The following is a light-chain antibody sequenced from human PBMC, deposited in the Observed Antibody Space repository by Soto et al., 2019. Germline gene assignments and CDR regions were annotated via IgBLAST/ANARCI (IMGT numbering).Light chain of an antibody. CDR1: QTISSW. V-gene: IGKV1-5*03. J-gene: IGKJ1*01. Sequence: IQMTPSPSTLSGSVGDRVTIACRASQTISSWLAWYQQKPGKAPKLLIYKASTLKSGVPSRFSGSGSGTEFTLTISSLQPDDFATYYCQQYNSYAWTFGQGTKVDIK. CDR2: KAS. CDR3: QQYNSYAWT.